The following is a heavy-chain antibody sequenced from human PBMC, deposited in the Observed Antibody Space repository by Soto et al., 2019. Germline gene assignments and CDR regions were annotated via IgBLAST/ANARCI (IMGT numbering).Heavy chain of an antibody. J-gene: IGHJ6*03. CDR1: GYTFTSYD. V-gene: IGHV1-8*01. Sequence: ASVKVSCKASGYTFTSYDINWVRQATGQGLEWMGWMNPNSGNTGYAQKFQGRVTMTRNTSISTAYMELSSLRSEDTAVYYCARSHSGYDYYYYYMDVWGKGTTVTV. CDR2: MNPNSGNT. D-gene: IGHD5-12*01. CDR3: ARSHSGYDYYYYYMDV.